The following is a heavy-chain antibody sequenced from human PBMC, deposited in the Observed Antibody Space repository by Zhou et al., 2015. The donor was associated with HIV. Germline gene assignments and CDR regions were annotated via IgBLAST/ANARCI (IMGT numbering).Heavy chain of an antibody. CDR3: ARDQRGSSWHRSSGMDV. D-gene: IGHD6-13*01. CDR2: ISRSGITV. Sequence: EVQLVESGGGLVQPGGSLRLSCAASGFTFSSYAMSWVRQAPGKGLEWLSYISRSGITVYYADSVKGRFTISRDNAKNSLYLQMNSLRAEDTAVYYCARDQRGSSWHRSSGMDVWGQGTTVTVSS. CDR1: GFTFSSYA. J-gene: IGHJ6*02. V-gene: IGHV3-48*04.